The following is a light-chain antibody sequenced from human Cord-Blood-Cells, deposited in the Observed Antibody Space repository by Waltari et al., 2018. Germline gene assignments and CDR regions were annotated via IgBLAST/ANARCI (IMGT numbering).Light chain of an antibody. Sequence: QSALTQPASVSGSPGQSITISCTGTSSDVGGYNYVSWYQQHPGKAPKLMSYDVSNRPAGVSNRFAGSKSGNTASLTISGLQAEDEADYYCSSYTSSSISYVFGTGTKVTVL. CDR3: SSYTSSSISYV. CDR1: SSDVGGYNY. V-gene: IGLV2-14*01. CDR2: DVS. J-gene: IGLJ1*01.